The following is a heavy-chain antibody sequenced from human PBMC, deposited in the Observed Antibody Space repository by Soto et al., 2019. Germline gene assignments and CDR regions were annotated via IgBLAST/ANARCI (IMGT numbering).Heavy chain of an antibody. Sequence: PSETLSLTCAVYGGSFSGYYWSWIRQPPGKGLEWIGEINHSGSTNYNPSLKSRVTISVDTSKNQFSLKLSSVTAADTAVYYCARVGYDFWSGYSYYFDYRGQGTLVTVSS. CDR1: GGSFSGYY. CDR3: ARVGYDFWSGYSYYFDY. V-gene: IGHV4-34*01. D-gene: IGHD3-3*01. J-gene: IGHJ4*02. CDR2: INHSGST.